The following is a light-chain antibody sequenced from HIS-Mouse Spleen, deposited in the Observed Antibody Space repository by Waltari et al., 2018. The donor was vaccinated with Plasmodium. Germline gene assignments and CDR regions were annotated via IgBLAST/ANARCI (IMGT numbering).Light chain of an antibody. CDR3: QQYNSCSWT. J-gene: IGKJ1*01. V-gene: IGKV1-5*03. Sequence: DIQITQSPSTLSASVGDRVTITCRASQSISSWLAWYQQKPGKAPKLLIYKASSFESGVPSRFSGSGSGTEFTLTISSLQPDDFATYYCQQYNSCSWTFGQGTKVEIK. CDR1: QSISSW. CDR2: KAS.